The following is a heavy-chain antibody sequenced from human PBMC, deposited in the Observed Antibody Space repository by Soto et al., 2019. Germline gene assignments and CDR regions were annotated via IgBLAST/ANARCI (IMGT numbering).Heavy chain of an antibody. D-gene: IGHD2-8*01. CDR1: GFTFTSSA. Sequence: QMQLEQSGPEVKKPGTSVKVSCKASGFTFTSSAFQWVRQARGQRLEWIGWIAVGSGYTNYAQRFQDRVTLTRDMSTATNYMELSRPTSEETAIYYCAADVTAWQKMVPSDYWGQGTLVTVSS. CDR3: AADVTAWQKMVPSDY. J-gene: IGHJ4*02. CDR2: IAVGSGYT. V-gene: IGHV1-58*01.